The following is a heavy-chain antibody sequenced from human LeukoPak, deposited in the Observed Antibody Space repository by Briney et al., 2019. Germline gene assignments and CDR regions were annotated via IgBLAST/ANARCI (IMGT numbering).Heavy chain of an antibody. J-gene: IGHJ3*02. CDR2: INPNSGGT. Sequence: PGASVKVSCKASGYTFTGYYMHWVRQAPGQGLEWMGRINPNSGGTNYAQKFQGRVTMTRDTSISTAYMELSRLRSDDTAVYYCARVDGYSYGYGAFDIWGQGTMVTVSS. V-gene: IGHV1-2*06. CDR3: ARVDGYSYGYGAFDI. CDR1: GYTFTGYY. D-gene: IGHD5-18*01.